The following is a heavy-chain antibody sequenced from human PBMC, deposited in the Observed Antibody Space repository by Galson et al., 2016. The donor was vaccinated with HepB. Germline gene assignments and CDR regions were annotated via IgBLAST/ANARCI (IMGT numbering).Heavy chain of an antibody. Sequence: SLRLSCAASGFSLSDYGMSWIRQAPGKGLEWVSYISESDDITKYADSVKGRFTISRDNAKNSLYLHMDSLRVGDTAVCYCARDHPASFGGRDGFHFNGMDVWSQGTTVTVSS. CDR2: ISESDDIT. CDR3: ARDHPASFGGRDGFHFNGMDV. V-gene: IGHV3-11*01. D-gene: IGHD2-15*01. J-gene: IGHJ6*02. CDR1: GFSLSDYG.